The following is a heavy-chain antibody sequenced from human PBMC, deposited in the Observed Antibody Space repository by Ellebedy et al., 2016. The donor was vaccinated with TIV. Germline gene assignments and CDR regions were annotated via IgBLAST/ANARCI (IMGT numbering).Heavy chain of an antibody. J-gene: IGHJ5*02. V-gene: IGHV1-46*01. CDR3: ARVRGLAAAVWFDP. CDR1: GYTFPSYY. D-gene: IGHD6-13*01. CDR2: INPSGGST. Sequence: AASVKVSCKASGYTFPSYYMHWVRHSPGQGLEWMGIINPSGGSTSYAQKFQGRVTMTRDTSTSTVYMELSSLRSEDTAVYYCARVRGLAAAVWFDPWGQGTLVTVSS.